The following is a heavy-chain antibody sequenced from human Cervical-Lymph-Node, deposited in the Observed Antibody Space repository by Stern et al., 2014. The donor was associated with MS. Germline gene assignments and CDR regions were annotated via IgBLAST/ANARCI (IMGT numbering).Heavy chain of an antibody. Sequence: EVQLVESGGDLVQPGGSLRLSCAASGFIFSSYALTWVRQTPGKGLEWVSTIDGSGSRTYYADSVRGRFTISRDNSKNMVLLEMNSLTVDDTAIYYCAKDSRLSFGKLLFSPVFDNWGQGTRVTISS. CDR1: GFIFSSYA. D-gene: IGHD3-10*01. J-gene: IGHJ4*02. CDR2: IDGSGSRT. V-gene: IGHV3-23*04. CDR3: AKDSRLSFGKLLFSPVFDN.